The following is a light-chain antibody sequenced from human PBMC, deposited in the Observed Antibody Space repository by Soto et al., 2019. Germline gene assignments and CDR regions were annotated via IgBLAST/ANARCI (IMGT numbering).Light chain of an antibody. CDR1: SSNIGSNP. Sequence: QSVLTQPPSASGTPGQRVTISCSGSSSNIGSNPVNWYQQLPGTAPKLLIYRNNQRPSGVPDRFSGSKSGTSASLAVSGLQSEDEADYYCAAWDDSLNGLVFGGGTQLTVL. CDR3: AAWDDSLNGLV. CDR2: RNN. J-gene: IGLJ3*02. V-gene: IGLV1-44*01.